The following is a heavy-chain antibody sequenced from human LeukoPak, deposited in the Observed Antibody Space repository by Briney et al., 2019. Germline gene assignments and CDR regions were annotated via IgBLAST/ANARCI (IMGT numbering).Heavy chain of an antibody. CDR3: ARGTYADY. CDR1: GFTFSNSA. Sequence: PGGSLRLSCAASGFTFSNSAMSWVRQAPGKGLEWVSAVTGSGGSTYYADSVKGRFTISRDNSKNTLYLQMYSLRAEDTAVYYCARGTYADYWGQGTLVTVSS. D-gene: IGHD3-16*01. CDR2: VTGSGGST. J-gene: IGHJ4*02. V-gene: IGHV3-23*01.